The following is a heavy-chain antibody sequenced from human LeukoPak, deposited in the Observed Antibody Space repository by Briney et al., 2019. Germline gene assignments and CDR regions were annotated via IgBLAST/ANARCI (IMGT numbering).Heavy chain of an antibody. D-gene: IGHD6-13*01. CDR3: ANLGYSSSSDY. J-gene: IGHJ4*02. CDR2: INPSGGST. Sequence: ASVKVSCKASGYTFINYYMHWVRQAPGQGLEWMGIINPSGGSTSYAQRFQGRVTITRDTSASTAYMELSSLRSEDTAVYYCANLGYSSSSDYWGQGTLVTVSS. V-gene: IGHV1-46*01. CDR1: GYTFINYY.